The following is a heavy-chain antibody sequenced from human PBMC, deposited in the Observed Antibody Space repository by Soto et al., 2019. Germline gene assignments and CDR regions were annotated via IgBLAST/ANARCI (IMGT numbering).Heavy chain of an antibody. Sequence: PSETLSLTCSVSGGSISSTTFYWGWIRQPPRQGLELIGSISYRGSTSYNPSLKSRVTISVDTSKNQFSLRLTSVTAADTAVYYCARLLGRSNYNYFDPWGQGTLVTVAS. CDR1: GGSISSTTFY. D-gene: IGHD1-20*01. J-gene: IGHJ5*02. CDR3: ARLLGRSNYNYFDP. CDR2: ISYRGST. V-gene: IGHV4-39*01.